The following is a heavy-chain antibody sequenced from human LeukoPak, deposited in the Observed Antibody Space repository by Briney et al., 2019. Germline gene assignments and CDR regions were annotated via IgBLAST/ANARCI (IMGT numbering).Heavy chain of an antibody. CDR3: ARNPTGYDFWSGGNWFDP. D-gene: IGHD3-3*01. J-gene: IGHJ5*02. V-gene: IGHV3-48*03. CDR2: ISSIGSTI. Sequence: GGSLRLSCAASGFTFSSYEMSWVRQAPGKGLEWVSYISSIGSTIYYADSVKGGFTISRDNAKNSLYLQMNSLRAEDTAVYYCARNPTGYDFWSGGNWFDPWGQGTLVTVSS. CDR1: GFTFSSYE.